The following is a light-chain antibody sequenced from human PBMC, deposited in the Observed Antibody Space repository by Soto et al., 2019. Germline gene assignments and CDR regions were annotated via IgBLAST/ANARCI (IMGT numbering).Light chain of an antibody. CDR2: KAS. V-gene: IGKV1-5*03. Sequence: DIQMTQSPSTLSASVGDRVTITCRASQSISSWLAWYQQKPGKAPKLLIYKASSLESGVPSRFSGSGSGTEFTLTISSLQPDDVATYYCQQYNSSWTFGQGTKVDIK. J-gene: IGKJ1*01. CDR1: QSISSW. CDR3: QQYNSSWT.